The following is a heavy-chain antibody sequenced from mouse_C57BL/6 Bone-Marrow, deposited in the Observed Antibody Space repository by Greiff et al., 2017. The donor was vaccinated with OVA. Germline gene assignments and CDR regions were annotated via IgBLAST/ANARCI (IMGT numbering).Heavy chain of an antibody. V-gene: IGHV14-4*01. D-gene: IGHD1-1*01. CDR3: TVYGSSYLDY. J-gene: IGHJ2*01. Sequence: VQLQQSGAELVRPGASVKLSCTASGFNIKDDYMHWVKQRPEQGLEWIGWIDPENGDTEYASKFQGKATITADTSSNKAYLQLSSLTSEDTAVYYCTVYGSSYLDYWGQGTTLTVSS. CDR1: GFNIKDDY. CDR2: IDPENGDT.